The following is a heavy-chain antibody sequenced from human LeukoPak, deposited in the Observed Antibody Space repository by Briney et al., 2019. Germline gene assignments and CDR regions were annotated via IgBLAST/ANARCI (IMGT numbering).Heavy chain of an antibody. V-gene: IGHV1-46*01. CDR2: INPSGDGT. CDR3: ARTCCSETSKFDY. J-gene: IGHJ4*02. D-gene: IGHD2-15*01. Sequence: PSVKFSCKASGYTFTSYYMHWVGQPPGQGLRWMGVINPSGDGTSYPQKFQGRVTMTRNVSTSTVYMDLSSLRPDDTAVYYCARTCCSETSKFDYWGQGSLVTVSS. CDR1: GYTFTSYY.